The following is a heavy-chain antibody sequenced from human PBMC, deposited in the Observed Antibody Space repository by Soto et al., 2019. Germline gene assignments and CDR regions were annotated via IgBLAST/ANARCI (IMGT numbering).Heavy chain of an antibody. D-gene: IGHD4-17*01. CDR1: GYAFTSYS. CDR2: ITTHNCRP. CDR3: ARGDGFGDPFDH. J-gene: IGHJ4*02. V-gene: IGHV1-18*01. Sequence: QVQLVQSGAEVKEPGASVKVSCKTSGYAFTSYSITWVRQAPGQGLTLLGWITTHNCRPNYVEGLQKRLPMTTDTSATTAYLELRSLRSDDTAIYYCARGDGFGDPFDHWGQGSLVTVAS.